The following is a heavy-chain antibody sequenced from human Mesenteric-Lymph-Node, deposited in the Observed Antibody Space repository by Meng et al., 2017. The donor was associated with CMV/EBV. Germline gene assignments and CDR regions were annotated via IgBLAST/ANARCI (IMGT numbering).Heavy chain of an antibody. J-gene: IGHJ4*02. D-gene: IGHD3-3*01. V-gene: IGHV4-31*03. Sequence: SETLSLTCTVSGGSISSGNYYWSWIRQHPGKGLEWIGYIRYSGTTYYNPSLESRIVVSVDTSKNQFSLKLSSVTAADTAVYYCARAVLYESGFDYWGQGTLVTVFS. CDR2: IRYSGTT. CDR1: GGSISSGNYY. CDR3: ARAVLYESGFDY.